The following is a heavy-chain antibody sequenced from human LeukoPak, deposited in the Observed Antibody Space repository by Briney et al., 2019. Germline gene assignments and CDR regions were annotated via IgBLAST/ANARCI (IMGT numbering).Heavy chain of an antibody. J-gene: IGHJ6*02. Sequence: ASVKVSCKASGYTFTSYGISWVRQAPGQGLEWMGWISAYNGNTNYAQKLQGRVTTTTDTSTSTAYMELRSLRSDDTAVYYCARVKLSHYYDSSGYSTYYYYGMDVWGQGTTVTVSS. CDR1: GYTFTSYG. CDR2: ISAYNGNT. CDR3: ARVKLSHYYDSSGYSTYYYYGMDV. V-gene: IGHV1-18*01. D-gene: IGHD3-22*01.